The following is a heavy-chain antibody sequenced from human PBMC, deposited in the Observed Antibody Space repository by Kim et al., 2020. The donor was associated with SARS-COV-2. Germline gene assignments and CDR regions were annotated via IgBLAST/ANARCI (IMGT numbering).Heavy chain of an antibody. D-gene: IGHD3-9*01. CDR2: ISGSGAGT. V-gene: IGHV3-23*01. J-gene: IGHJ4*02. CDR3: ANGAGYRPGYSFHY. CDR1: GFPFSSYA. Sequence: GGSLRLSCAASGFPFSSYAMTWVRQAPGKGLEWVSDISGSGAGTYYADSVKGRFTISRDNSKNTVSPQMNSLRVEDTAPYYCANGAGYRPGYSFHYWGQG.